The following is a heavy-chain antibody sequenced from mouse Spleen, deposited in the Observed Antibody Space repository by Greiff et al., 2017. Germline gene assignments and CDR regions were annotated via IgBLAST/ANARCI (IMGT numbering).Heavy chain of an antibody. D-gene: IGHD2-10*02. J-gene: IGHJ4*01. Sequence: EVQLQQSGPGLVKPSQSLSLTCSVTGYSITSGYYWNWIRQFPGNKLEWMGYISYDGSNNYNPSLKNRISITRDTSKNQFFLKLNSVTTEDTATYYCARDGGYDYYAMDYWGQGTSVTVSS. CDR3: ARDGGYDYYAMDY. CDR2: ISYDGSN. V-gene: IGHV3-6*01. CDR1: GYSITSGYY.